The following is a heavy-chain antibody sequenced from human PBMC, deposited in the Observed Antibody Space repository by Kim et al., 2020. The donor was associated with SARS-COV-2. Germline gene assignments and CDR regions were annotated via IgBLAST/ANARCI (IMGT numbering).Heavy chain of an antibody. Sequence: GGSLRLSCAASRFTFDDYAMHGVRQAPGKGLEWVSGISWNSGSIGYADSVKGRFTISRDNAKNSLYLQMNSLRAEDTALYYCAKDKDSSSWYVSVDYWGQGTLVTVSS. D-gene: IGHD6-13*01. V-gene: IGHV3-9*01. CDR1: RFTFDDYA. CDR2: ISWNSGSI. J-gene: IGHJ4*02. CDR3: AKDKDSSSWYVSVDY.